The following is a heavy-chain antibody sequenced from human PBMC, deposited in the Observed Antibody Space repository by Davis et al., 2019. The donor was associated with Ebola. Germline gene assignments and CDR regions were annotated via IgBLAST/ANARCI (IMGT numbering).Heavy chain of an antibody. CDR1: GGPVSGYF. CDR3: ARGWVYGDYVRWFDP. V-gene: IGHV4-59*02. D-gene: IGHD4-17*01. CDR2: IYYSGTT. Sequence: PGGSLRLSCTVSGGPVSGYFWSRFRQPAAKGLEWIGRIYYSGTTNYNPSLKSRVTISVDTSKNQFSLKLSSVTAADTAVYYCARGWVYGDYVRWFDPWGQGTLVTVSS. J-gene: IGHJ5*02.